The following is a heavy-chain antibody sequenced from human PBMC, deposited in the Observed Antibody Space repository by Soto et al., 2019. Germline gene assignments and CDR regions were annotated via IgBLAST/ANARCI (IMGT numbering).Heavy chain of an antibody. V-gene: IGHV1-18*01. CDR3: ARDLGSSSSNWFDP. D-gene: IGHD6-6*01. Sequence: ASVKVSCKASGYTFTSYGIGWVRQAPGQGLEWMGWISAYNGNTNYAQKLQGRVTMTTDTSTSTAYMELRSLRSDDTAVYYCARDLGSSSSNWFDPWGQGTLVTVSS. CDR1: GYTFTSYG. J-gene: IGHJ5*02. CDR2: ISAYNGNT.